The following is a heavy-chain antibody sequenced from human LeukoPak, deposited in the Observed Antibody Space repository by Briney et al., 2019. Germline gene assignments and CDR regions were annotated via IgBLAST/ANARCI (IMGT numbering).Heavy chain of an antibody. CDR1: GGSISPSF. CDR3: ARHRSGSWDLFDY. V-gene: IGHV4-59*08. D-gene: IGHD3-10*01. Sequence: SETLSLTCTVSGGSISPSFWSWIRQPPGKGLEWVGCIYYTGSTNYNPSLKSRVTISVDTSKNQFSLKLNSVTAADTAVYYRARHRSGSWDLFDYWGQGALVTVSS. J-gene: IGHJ4*02. CDR2: IYYTGST.